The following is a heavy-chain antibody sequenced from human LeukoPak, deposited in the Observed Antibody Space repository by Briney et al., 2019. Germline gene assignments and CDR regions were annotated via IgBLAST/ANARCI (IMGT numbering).Heavy chain of an antibody. Sequence: PSETLSLTCTVSGGSISSYYWSWIRQPPGKGLEWNGYIYYSGSTNYNPSLKSRVTISVDTSKNQFSLKLSSVTAADTAVYYCARPFQSLGGSLWFDPWGQGTLVTVSS. V-gene: IGHV4-59*08. D-gene: IGHD3-16*01. J-gene: IGHJ5*02. CDR3: ARPFQSLGGSLWFDP. CDR1: GGSISSYY. CDR2: IYYSGST.